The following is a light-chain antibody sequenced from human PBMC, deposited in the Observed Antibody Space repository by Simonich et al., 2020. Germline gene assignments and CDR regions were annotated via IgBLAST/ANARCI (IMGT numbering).Light chain of an antibody. Sequence: QSALTQPASVSGSPGQSITTSCTGTSSDVGGYNYVSWYQQHPGKAPKLMIYDVSKRPSGVSHRFSGSKSGNTASLTISGLQAEDEADYYCSSYTSSSIVVFGGGTKLTVL. V-gene: IGLV2-14*01. CDR3: SSYTSSSIVV. J-gene: IGLJ2*01. CDR1: SSDVGGYNY. CDR2: DVS.